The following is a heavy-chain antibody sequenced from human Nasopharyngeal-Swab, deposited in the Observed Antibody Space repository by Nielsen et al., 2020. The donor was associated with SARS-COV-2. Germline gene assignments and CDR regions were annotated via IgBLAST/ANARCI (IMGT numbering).Heavy chain of an antibody. Sequence: GGSLRLSCAVSGVTVSTNYMYWVRQAPGKGLEWVSVMYSGGNTFYADSVKDRFIISRDKSKNTLDLQTNRLRAEDTAVYYCARDIEGGRGLRYWGQGTLVTVSS. CDR2: MYSGGNT. CDR1: GVTVSTNY. D-gene: IGHD2-15*01. CDR3: ARDIEGGRGLRY. V-gene: IGHV3-66*01. J-gene: IGHJ4*02.